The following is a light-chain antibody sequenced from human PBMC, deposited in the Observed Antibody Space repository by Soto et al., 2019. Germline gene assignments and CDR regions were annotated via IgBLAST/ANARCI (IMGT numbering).Light chain of an antibody. Sequence: EIVMTQSPATLSVSPGESATLSCRARQSISSSKLAWYQQNPGQAPRLLMYGASNRATGIPARFSGSGSGTEFTLTVSSLQSEDCEVYCCQQYDYWPRTFGQGTKVEIK. CDR2: GAS. CDR3: QQYDYWPRT. V-gene: IGKV3-15*01. CDR1: QSISSS. J-gene: IGKJ1*01.